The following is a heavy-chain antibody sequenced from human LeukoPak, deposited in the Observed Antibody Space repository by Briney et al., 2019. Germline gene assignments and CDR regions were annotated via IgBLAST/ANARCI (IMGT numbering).Heavy chain of an antibody. CDR3: ARLRYSSGFYYFDY. CDR2: IYYSGST. V-gene: IGHV4-59*11. D-gene: IGHD6-19*01. CDR1: GGSLSTHH. J-gene: IGHJ4*02. Sequence: PSETLSLTCVVSGGSLSTHHWSWIRQSPGKGLEYIGYIYYSGSTNYNPSLKSRVTISLDTSKNQFSLKLSSVTAADTAVYYCARLRYSSGFYYFDYWGQGTLVTVSS.